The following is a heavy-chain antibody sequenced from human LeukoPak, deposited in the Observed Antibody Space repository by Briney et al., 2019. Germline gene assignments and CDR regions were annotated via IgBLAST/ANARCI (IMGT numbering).Heavy chain of an antibody. Sequence: GGSLRLSCAASGLPFSSHWMHWVRQAPAKGLVWVSRITNDGSSTTYADSVKGRFPISRDNAKNMLYLQVNSLRADDATVYYCENQQGGNPAYWAQATLVTVSS. J-gene: IGHJ4*02. CDR2: ITNDGSST. CDR3: ENQQGGNPAY. D-gene: IGHD1-14*01. V-gene: IGHV3-74*01. CDR1: GLPFSSHW.